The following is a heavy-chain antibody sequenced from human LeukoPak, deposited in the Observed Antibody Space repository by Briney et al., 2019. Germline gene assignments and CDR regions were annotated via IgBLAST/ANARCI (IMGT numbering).Heavy chain of an antibody. V-gene: IGHV1-69*05. Sequence: ASVKVSCKASGGTLKSHAISWVRQAPGQGLEWMGGIVPMFDATSYAQKFQGRVTITTDESTTTADMELSSLRSDHTAVYYCARVPIPHFGESFYYYMDVWGKGTTVTVSS. CDR1: GGTLKSHA. CDR2: IVPMFDAT. J-gene: IGHJ6*03. CDR3: ARVPIPHFGESFYYYMDV. D-gene: IGHD3-10*01.